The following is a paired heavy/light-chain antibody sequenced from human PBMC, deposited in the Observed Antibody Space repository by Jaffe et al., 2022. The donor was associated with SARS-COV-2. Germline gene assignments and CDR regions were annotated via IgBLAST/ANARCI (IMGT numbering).Heavy chain of an antibody. CDR1: GFTVSNNY. V-gene: IGHV3-53*01. D-gene: IGHD1-7*01. CDR3: ARGPGTTPGGD. CDR2: IYSGGST. Sequence: EVQLVESGGGLIQPGGSLRLSCVASGFTVSNNYMSWVRQAPGRGLEWVSLIYSGGSTSYADSVKGRFSISRDGSKNTLYLQMNSLRPEDTAVYHCARGPGTTPGGDWGQGTLVTVSS. J-gene: IGHJ4*02.
Light chain of an antibody. CDR2: DVN. V-gene: IGLV2-14*03. CDR1: NSDVGGYNR. CDR3: SSYTSGSNPFV. J-gene: IGLJ1*01. Sequence: QSALTQPASVSGSPGQSITISCTGTNSDVGGYNRVSWYQQHPGKAPKLMIYDVNDRPSGVSNRFSGSKSGNTASLTISGLQAEDEADYYCSSYTSGSNPFVFGGGTQVTVL.